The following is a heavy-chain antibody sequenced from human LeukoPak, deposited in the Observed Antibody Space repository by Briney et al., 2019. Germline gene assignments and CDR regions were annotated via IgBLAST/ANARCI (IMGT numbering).Heavy chain of an antibody. CDR1: GFTFDDHG. D-gene: IGHD3-22*01. CDR2: INWNGGST. CDR3: AKRSSISSGYFDF. J-gene: IGHJ4*02. Sequence: PGGSLRLSCAASGFTFDDHGMSWVRQAPGKGLEWVSGINWNGGSTGYADSVKGRFTISRDNSKNTVFLQMNSLRAEDTAIYYCAKRSSISSGYFDFWGRGTLVTVSS. V-gene: IGHV3-20*04.